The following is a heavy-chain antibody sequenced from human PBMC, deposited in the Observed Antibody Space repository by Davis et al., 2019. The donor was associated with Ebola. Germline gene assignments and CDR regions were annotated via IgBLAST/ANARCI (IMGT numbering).Heavy chain of an antibody. D-gene: IGHD6-13*01. CDR1: GASINSDY. J-gene: IGHJ1*01. Sequence: MPSETLSLTCTVSGASINSDYWNWIRQPPGKGLEWIGYTYYSGSTNYNPSLKSRVTISVDTSKNQFSLKLSSVTAADTAVYYCASGGTYSSSWAEYFQHWGQGTLVSVSS. CDR2: TYYSGST. CDR3: ASGGTYSSSWAEYFQH. V-gene: IGHV4-59*01.